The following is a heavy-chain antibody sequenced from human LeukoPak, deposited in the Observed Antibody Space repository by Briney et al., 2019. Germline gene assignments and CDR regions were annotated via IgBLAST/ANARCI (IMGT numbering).Heavy chain of an antibody. J-gene: IGHJ4*02. CDR2: IYYSGST. CDR3: AIFDNYGGSYRDY. CDR1: GGSISSYY. Sequence: PSETLSLTCTVSGGSISSYYWSWIRQPPGKGLEWIGYIYYSGSTNYNPSLKSRVTISVDTSKNQFSLKLSSVTAADTAVYYCAIFDNYGGSYRDYWGQGTLVTVSS. V-gene: IGHV4-59*01. D-gene: IGHD1-26*01.